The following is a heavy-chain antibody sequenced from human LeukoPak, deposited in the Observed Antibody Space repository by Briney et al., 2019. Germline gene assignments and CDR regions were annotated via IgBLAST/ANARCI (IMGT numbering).Heavy chain of an antibody. Sequence: PGRSLRLSCEASGFTFNNYAMHWVRQAPGKGLEWVAVISYDGSNKYYADSVKGRFTISRDNSKNTLYLQMNSLRAEDTAVYYCTLPTMVRGADYWGQGTLVTVSS. J-gene: IGHJ4*02. CDR1: GFTFNNYA. CDR3: TLPTMVRGADY. D-gene: IGHD3-10*01. CDR2: ISYDGSNK. V-gene: IGHV3-30-3*01.